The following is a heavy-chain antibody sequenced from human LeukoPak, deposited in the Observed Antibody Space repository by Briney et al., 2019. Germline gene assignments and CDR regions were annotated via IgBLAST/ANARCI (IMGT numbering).Heavy chain of an antibody. J-gene: IGHJ3*02. CDR2: IYYSGNT. V-gene: IGHV4-59*01. CDR3: ARAAWGYAFDI. Sequence: SETLSLTCTVSGVSMSSYYWTWIRQPPGKGLEWIGYIYYSGNTNYNPSLKSRVTISVDTSKTKFSLKLSSVTAADTAFYYCARAAWGYAFDIWGQGTMVTVSS. CDR1: GVSMSSYY. D-gene: IGHD7-27*01.